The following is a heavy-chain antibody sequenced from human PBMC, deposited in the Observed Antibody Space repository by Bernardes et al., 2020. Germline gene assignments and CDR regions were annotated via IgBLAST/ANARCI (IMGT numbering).Heavy chain of an antibody. CDR2: INPNSGGT. J-gene: IGHJ6*02. CDR1: GYTFTGYY. V-gene: IGHV1-2*04. Sequence: ASVKVSCKASGYTFTGYYMHWVRQAPGQGLEWMGWINPNSGGTNYAQKFQGWVTMTRDTSISTAYMELSRLRSDDTAVYYCARALAHPLDCSSTSCPPYYYYGMDVWGQGTTVTVSS. D-gene: IGHD2-2*01. CDR3: ARALAHPLDCSSTSCPPYYYYGMDV.